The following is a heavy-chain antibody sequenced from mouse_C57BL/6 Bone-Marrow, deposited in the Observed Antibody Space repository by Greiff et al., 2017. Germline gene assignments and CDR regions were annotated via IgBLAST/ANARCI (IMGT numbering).Heavy chain of an antibody. D-gene: IGHD2-4*01. CDR3: ARRYDYDDAMDD. CDR1: GYTFTGYW. CDR2: ILPGSGST. Sequence: VQVVESGAELMKPGASVTLSCKATGYTFTGYWIEWVQQRPGHGLEWIGEILPGSGSTNHNEKFKGKATFTADTSSNTAYMQLSSLTTEDSAIYYCARRYDYDDAMDDWGQGTSVTVSS. J-gene: IGHJ4*01. V-gene: IGHV1-9*01.